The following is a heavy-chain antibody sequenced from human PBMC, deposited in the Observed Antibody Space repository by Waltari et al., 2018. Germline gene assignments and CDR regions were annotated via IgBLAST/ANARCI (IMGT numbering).Heavy chain of an antibody. CDR3: AHGSTSKGWFDP. CDR1: GFSLSTSGVG. CDR2: IYWKDDK. J-gene: IGHJ5*02. D-gene: IGHD6-13*01. V-gene: IGHV2-5*01. Sequence: QITLKESGPTLVKPTQTLTLTCTFSGFSLSTSGVGVGWIRQPPGKALEWLALIYWKDDKRYSPSLKIRLTIPKDTSKNQVVRTMTIMDPVDTATYSCAHGSTSKGWFDPWGQGTLVTVSS.